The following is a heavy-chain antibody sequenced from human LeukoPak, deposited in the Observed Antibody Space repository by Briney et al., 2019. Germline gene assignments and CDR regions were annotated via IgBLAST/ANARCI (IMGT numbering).Heavy chain of an antibody. CDR1: GGSISSYY. V-gene: IGHV4-4*07. Sequence: SETLSLTCTVSGGSISSYYWSWIRQPAGKGLEWIGRIYTSESTNYNPSLKSRVTISVDTSKNQFSLKLSSVTAADTAVYYCARYYYDSSGYSLDAFDIWGQGTMVTVSS. J-gene: IGHJ3*02. D-gene: IGHD3-22*01. CDR2: IYTSEST. CDR3: ARYYYDSSGYSLDAFDI.